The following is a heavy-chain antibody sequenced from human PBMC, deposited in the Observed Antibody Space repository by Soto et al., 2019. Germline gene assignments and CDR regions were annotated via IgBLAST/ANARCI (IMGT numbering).Heavy chain of an antibody. CDR1: GFTFSSYS. D-gene: IGHD4-17*01. J-gene: IGHJ3*02. Sequence: EVQLVESGGGLIKPGGSLRLSCAAFGFTFSSYSMNWVRQAPGKGMECVYSISSSSSYIYYADSVKGRFTISRDNAKNSLYLQMNSLRAEDTAVYYCARDSHDYGDPTAGDFDIWGQGTMVTVSS. CDR3: ARDSHDYGDPTAGDFDI. CDR2: ISSSSSYI. V-gene: IGHV3-21*01.